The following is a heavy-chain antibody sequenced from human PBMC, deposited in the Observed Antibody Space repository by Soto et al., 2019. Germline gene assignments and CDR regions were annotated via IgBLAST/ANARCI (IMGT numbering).Heavy chain of an antibody. V-gene: IGHV4-31*03. CDR1: GGSISSGGYY. CDR2: IYYSGST. Sequence: SETLSLTCTVSGGSISSGGYYWSWIRQHPGKGLEWIGYIYYSGSTYYNPSLKSRVTISVDTSKNQFSLKLSSVTAADTAVYYCAREGCSGGSCYSRLIDYWGQGTLVTVSS. D-gene: IGHD2-15*01. J-gene: IGHJ4*02. CDR3: AREGCSGGSCYSRLIDY.